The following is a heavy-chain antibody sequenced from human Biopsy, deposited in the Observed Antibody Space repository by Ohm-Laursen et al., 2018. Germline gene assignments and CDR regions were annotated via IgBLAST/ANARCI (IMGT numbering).Heavy chain of an antibody. CDR1: GYSVTNDYY. D-gene: IGHD5-12*01. V-gene: IGHV4-38-2*01. Sequence: SETLSLTCAVSGYSVTNDYYWGWIRQPPGKGLEWIGNIYYDGITYYNPSLKSRVAMSVETSKNQFSLRLTSLTAADTAVYYCARVAGGYAYYYGMDVWGQGTTVVVSS. CDR2: IYYDGIT. J-gene: IGHJ6*02. CDR3: ARVAGGYAYYYGMDV.